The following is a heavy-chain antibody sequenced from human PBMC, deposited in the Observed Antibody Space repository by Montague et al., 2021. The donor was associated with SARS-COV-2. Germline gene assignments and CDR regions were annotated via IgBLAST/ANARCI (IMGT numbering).Heavy chain of an antibody. CDR3: VTPGKTAVAGQFDY. V-gene: IGHV4-61*05. CDR2: IYEGDTT. J-gene: IGHJ4*02. Sequence: SETLSLTCTVPGGSIRSTTLYWGRIRQSPGKGLEWVGYIYEGDTTNHNPTIKSRVAISLDTPNNQLSLKITSLIVADTAIYYSVTPGKTAVAGQFDYWGPGILVTVSS. D-gene: IGHD6-19*01. CDR1: GGSIRSTTLY.